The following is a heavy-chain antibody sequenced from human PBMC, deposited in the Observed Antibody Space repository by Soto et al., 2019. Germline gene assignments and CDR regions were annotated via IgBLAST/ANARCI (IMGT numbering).Heavy chain of an antibody. CDR2: ISSRGTTM. V-gene: IGHV3-11*01. J-gene: IGHJ4*02. Sequence: QVQLVESGGGLVKPGGSLRLSCATSGFTFSDYYMSWIRQAPGKGLEWISYISSRGTTMEYADSVRGRFTISRDNAKNSLYLEMDSVRADDTAVYYCARDSGTYSAVDYWGQGTLVTVSS. D-gene: IGHD1-26*01. CDR1: GFTFSDYY. CDR3: ARDSGTYSAVDY.